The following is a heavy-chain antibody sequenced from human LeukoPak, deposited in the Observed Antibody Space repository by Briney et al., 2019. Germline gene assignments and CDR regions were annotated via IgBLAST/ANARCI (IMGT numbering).Heavy chain of an antibody. D-gene: IGHD3-10*01. CDR2: ISSSSSYT. Sequence: GGSLRLSCAASGFTLSDYYMSWIRQAPGKGLEWVSYISSSSSYTNYADSVKGRFTISRDNAKNSLYLQMNSLRAEDTAVYYCARGSMVRGVTFDYWGQGTLVTVSS. CDR3: ARGSMVRGVTFDY. CDR1: GFTLSDYY. V-gene: IGHV3-11*06. J-gene: IGHJ4*02.